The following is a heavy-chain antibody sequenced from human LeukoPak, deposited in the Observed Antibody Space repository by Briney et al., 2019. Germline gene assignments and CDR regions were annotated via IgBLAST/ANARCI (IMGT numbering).Heavy chain of an antibody. CDR2: IRYDGSNK. V-gene: IGHV3-30*02. J-gene: IGHJ4*02. D-gene: IGHD2-8*02. CDR1: GFTFSSYW. Sequence: GGSLRLSCAASGFTFSSYWMSWVRQAPGKGLEWVAFIRYDGSNKYYADSVKGRFTISRDNSKNTLYLQMNSLRAEDTAVYYCAKDLVVYFTLDYWGQGTLVTVSS. CDR3: AKDLVVYFTLDY.